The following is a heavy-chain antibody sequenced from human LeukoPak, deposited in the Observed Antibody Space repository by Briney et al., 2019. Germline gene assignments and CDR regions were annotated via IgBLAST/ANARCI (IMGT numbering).Heavy chain of an antibody. CDR1: GFTFSSYA. D-gene: IGHD2-15*01. CDR3: AKVGLYCSGGSCYPSYFDY. J-gene: IGHJ4*02. CDR2: ISGSGGST. V-gene: IGHV3-23*01. Sequence: GGSLRLSCAASGFTFSSYAISWVRQAPGKGLEWVSAISGSGGSTYYADSVKGRFTISRDNSKNTLYLQMNSLRAEDTAVYYCAKVGLYCSGGSCYPSYFDYWGQGTLVTVSS.